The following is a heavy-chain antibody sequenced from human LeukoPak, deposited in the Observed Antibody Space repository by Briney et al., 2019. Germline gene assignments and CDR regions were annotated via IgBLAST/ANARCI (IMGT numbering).Heavy chain of an antibody. Sequence: SETLSLTCAVYGGSFSGYYWSWIRQPPGKGLEWIGEINHSGSTNYNPSLKSRVTISVDTSKNQFSLKLSSVTAADTAVYYCARDPYYYGSGSYYRNRLAYFDYWGQGTLVTVSS. V-gene: IGHV4-34*01. CDR2: INHSGST. CDR3: ARDPYYYGSGSYYRNRLAYFDY. D-gene: IGHD3-10*01. J-gene: IGHJ4*02. CDR1: GGSFSGYY.